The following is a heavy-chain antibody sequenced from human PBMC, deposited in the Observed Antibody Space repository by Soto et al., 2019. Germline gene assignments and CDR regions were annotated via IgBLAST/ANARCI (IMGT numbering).Heavy chain of an antibody. Sequence: PGGSLRLSCAASGFTFSSYSMNWVRQAPGKGLEWVSSISSSSSTIYYADSVKGRFTISRDNAKNSLYLQMNSLRDEDTAVYYCARLVAATDYYYYGMDVWGQGTTVTVSS. CDR3: ARLVAATDYYYYGMDV. CDR1: GFTFSSYS. V-gene: IGHV3-48*02. D-gene: IGHD6-13*01. J-gene: IGHJ6*02. CDR2: ISSSSSTI.